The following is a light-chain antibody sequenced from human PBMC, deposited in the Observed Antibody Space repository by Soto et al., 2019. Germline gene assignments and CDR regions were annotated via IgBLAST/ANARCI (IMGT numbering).Light chain of an antibody. Sequence: DIQLTQSPSFLSASVGDRVTITCRPSQDISSHLAWYQQKPGKAPKLLIYAASTLQSGVPSGFGGSGSGTEFTLTITSLQPEDFATYYCQQVKTYPLTFGGGTKVEIK. CDR1: QDISSH. CDR2: AAS. J-gene: IGKJ4*01. CDR3: QQVKTYPLT. V-gene: IGKV1-9*01.